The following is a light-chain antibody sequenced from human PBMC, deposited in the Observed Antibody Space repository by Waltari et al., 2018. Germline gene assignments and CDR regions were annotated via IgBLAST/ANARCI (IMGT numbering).Light chain of an antibody. CDR2: GAS. CDR1: QSVGRS. CDR3: QHYVSLPVT. Sequence: EIVLTQSPGTLSLSPGERATLSCRASQSVGRSLAWYQQKPGRAPRLLIYGASIRATGIPDRFSGGGSGTDFSLTISRLESEDFAAYHCQHYVSLPVTFGQGTKVEIK. V-gene: IGKV3-20*01. J-gene: IGKJ1*01.